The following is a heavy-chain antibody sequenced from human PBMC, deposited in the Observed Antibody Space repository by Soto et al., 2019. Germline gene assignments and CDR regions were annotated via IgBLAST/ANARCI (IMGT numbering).Heavy chain of an antibody. V-gene: IGHV1-69*06. CDR1: GGTLSDHG. D-gene: IGHD3-10*01. CDR3: ARGVYGSGNYYTGPSAFDI. CDR2: TIPVFNTA. J-gene: IGHJ3*02. Sequence: QVQLEQSEAEVKKPGSSVKVSCKASGGTLSDHGVAWLRQAPGQGLEWMGGTIPVFNTAKYAQKFQGRVTVTAVKFTNIAYMELSSLRSEDTAFYFCARGVYGSGNYYTGPSAFDIWGQGTMVIVSS.